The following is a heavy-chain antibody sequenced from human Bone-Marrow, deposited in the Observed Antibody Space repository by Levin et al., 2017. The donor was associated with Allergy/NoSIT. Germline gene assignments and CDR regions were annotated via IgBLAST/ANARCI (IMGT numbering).Heavy chain of an antibody. Sequence: SETLSLTCSVSIGSISMIVVCWGWLRQAPAKGLAWLGRMCSSGHPSYNPSLESRVIISVYTSKNQFSLKLSSVTAADTAGYSGARSRGGFDGFGKGFDAGGQGIRVIVSS. CDR1: IGSISMIVVC. D-gene: IGHD3-9*01. J-gene: IGHJ5*02. V-gene: IGHV4-39*01. CDR2: MCSSGHP. CDR3: ARSRGGFDGFGKGFDA.